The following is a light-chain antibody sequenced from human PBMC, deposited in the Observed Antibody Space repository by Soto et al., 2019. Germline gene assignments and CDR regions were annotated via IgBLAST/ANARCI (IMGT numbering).Light chain of an antibody. Sequence: EIVLTQSPATLSLSPGERATLSCRASQSVRSYLAWYQQRSGQAPRLLMIDASHRATGIPARFSGSGSGTDFTLTISSLEPEDFAVYYCQQRSTWPPTFGGGTKVEIK. CDR1: QSVRSY. V-gene: IGKV3-11*01. J-gene: IGKJ4*01. CDR2: DAS. CDR3: QQRSTWPPT.